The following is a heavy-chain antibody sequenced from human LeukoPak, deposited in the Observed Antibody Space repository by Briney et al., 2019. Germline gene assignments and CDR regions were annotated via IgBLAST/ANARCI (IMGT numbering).Heavy chain of an antibody. CDR2: ISSSGGTI. CDR3: ARERGYNYGYSDY. V-gene: IGHV3-48*02. D-gene: IGHD5-18*01. CDR1: GFTFSSYS. Sequence: PGGSLRLSCAASGFTFSSYSMNWVRQAPGKGLEWVSYISSSGGTIYDADSVRGRFTISRDNAKNSLYLQMNSLRDEDTAVYYCARERGYNYGYSDYWGQGPLVTVSS. J-gene: IGHJ4*02.